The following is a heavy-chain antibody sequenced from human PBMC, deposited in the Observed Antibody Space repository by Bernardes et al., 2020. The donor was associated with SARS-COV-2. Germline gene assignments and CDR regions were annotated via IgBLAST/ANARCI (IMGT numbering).Heavy chain of an antibody. CDR1: GFIFRTSA. CDR3: AKFYYDFWSGFDH. J-gene: IGHJ4*02. Sequence: GGPLRLCFAAAGFIFRTSAMSWVRGAPGMGLEWVPVMSGSGGATYYADSVKGRFTISRDNSKNTFYLQMNSLRAEDTAVYYCAKFYYDFWSGFDHWGQGTLGTVSS. V-gene: IGHV3-23*01. CDR2: MSGSGGAT. D-gene: IGHD3-3*01.